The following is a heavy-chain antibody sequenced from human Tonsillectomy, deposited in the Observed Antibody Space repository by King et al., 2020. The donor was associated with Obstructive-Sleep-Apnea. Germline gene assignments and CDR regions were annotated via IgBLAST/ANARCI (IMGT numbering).Heavy chain of an antibody. J-gene: IGHJ6*02. CDR1: GFTFSSYA. CDR2: ISYDGSNK. D-gene: IGHD3-10*01. Sequence: VQLVQSGGGVVQPGRSLRLSCAASGFTFSSYAMHWVRQAPGKGLEWVAVISYDGSNKYYADSVKGRFTISRDNSKNTLYLQMNRLRAEDTAVYYCARDFTMVRGANYYYYGMDVWGQETTVTVSS. CDR3: ARDFTMVRGANYYYYGMDV. V-gene: IGHV3-30*04.